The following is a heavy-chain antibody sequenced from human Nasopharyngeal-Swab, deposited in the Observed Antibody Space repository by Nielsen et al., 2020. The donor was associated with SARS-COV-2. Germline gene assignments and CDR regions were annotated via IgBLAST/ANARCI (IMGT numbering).Heavy chain of an antibody. Sequence: WIRQPPGKGLEWASSISRSGTYINYADSVKGRFTISRDNSKNTLYLQMNSLRAEDTAVYCCARAHDSSGYYQRRSYFDYWGQGTLVTVSS. D-gene: IGHD3-22*01. J-gene: IGHJ4*02. CDR3: ARAHDSSGYYQRRSYFDY. CDR2: ISRSGTYI. V-gene: IGHV3-21*01.